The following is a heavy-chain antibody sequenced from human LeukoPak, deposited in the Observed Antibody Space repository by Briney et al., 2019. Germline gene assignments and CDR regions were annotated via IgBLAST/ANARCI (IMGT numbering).Heavy chain of an antibody. CDR1: GGSISSYY. CDR2: IYYSGST. CDR3: ARHYGSGSYYNNWFDP. V-gene: IGHV4-59*08. Sequence: SETLSLTCTVSGGSISSYYWSWTRQPPGKGLERIGYIYYSGSTNYNPSLKSRVTISVDTSKNQFSLKLSSVTAADTAVYYCARHYGSGSYYNNWFDPWGQGTLVTVSS. D-gene: IGHD3-10*01. J-gene: IGHJ5*02.